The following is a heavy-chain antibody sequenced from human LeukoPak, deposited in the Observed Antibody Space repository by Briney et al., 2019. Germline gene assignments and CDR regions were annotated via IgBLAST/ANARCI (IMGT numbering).Heavy chain of an antibody. CDR2: IIPIFGTA. D-gene: IGHD5-18*01. V-gene: IGHV1-69*13. Sequence: ASVKVSCKASGGTFSSYAISWARQAPGQGLEWMGGIIPIFGTANYAQKFQGRVTITADESTSTAYMELSSLRSEDTAVYYCARTVLSVDTAMEIDWQEYYFDYWGQGTLVTVSS. CDR1: GGTFSSYA. J-gene: IGHJ4*02. CDR3: ARTVLSVDTAMEIDWQEYYFDY.